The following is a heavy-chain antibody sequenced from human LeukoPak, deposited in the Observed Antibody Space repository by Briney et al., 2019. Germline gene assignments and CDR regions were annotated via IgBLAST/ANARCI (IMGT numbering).Heavy chain of an antibody. CDR2: IRYDGSRK. CDR1: GFIFSSYG. CDR3: AKVSLNMVNDAFDI. Sequence: GGSLRLSCAASGFIFSSYGMHWVRQAPDKGLEWVAFIRYDGSRKYYADSVKGRFTISRDNSENTLYLQMNSLRAEDTAMYYCAKVSLNMVNDAFDIWGQGTMVSVSS. J-gene: IGHJ3*02. D-gene: IGHD4/OR15-4a*01. V-gene: IGHV3-30*02.